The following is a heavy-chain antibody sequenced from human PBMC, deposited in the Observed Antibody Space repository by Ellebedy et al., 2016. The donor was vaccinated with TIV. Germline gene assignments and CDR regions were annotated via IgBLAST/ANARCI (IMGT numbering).Heavy chain of an antibody. CDR1: GGSFSGYY. V-gene: IGHV4-34*01. D-gene: IGHD6-25*01. J-gene: IGHJ6*03. Sequence: SETLSLTXAVYGGSFSGYYWSWIRQPPGKGLEWIGEINHSGSTNYNPSLKSRVTISVDTSKNQFSLKLTSVTAADTAVYYCARHSGIAAGDYYMDVWGIGTTVTVSS. CDR2: INHSGST. CDR3: ARHSGIAAGDYYMDV.